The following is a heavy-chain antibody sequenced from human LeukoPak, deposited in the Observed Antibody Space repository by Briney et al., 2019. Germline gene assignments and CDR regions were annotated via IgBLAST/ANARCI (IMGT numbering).Heavy chain of an antibody. CDR1: GFTFSGYA. Sequence: GGSLRLSCAASGFTFSGYAVHWVRQAPGKGLEWVAVISYDGSNKYYADSVKGRFTISRDNSKNTLYLQMNSLRVEDTAVYYCAIDPNWGTHSWGQGVLVTVSS. CDR3: AIDPNWGTHS. CDR2: ISYDGSNK. V-gene: IGHV3-30-3*01. D-gene: IGHD7-27*01. J-gene: IGHJ4*02.